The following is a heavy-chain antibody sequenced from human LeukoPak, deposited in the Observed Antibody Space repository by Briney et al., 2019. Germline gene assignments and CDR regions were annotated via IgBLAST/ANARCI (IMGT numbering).Heavy chain of an antibody. J-gene: IGHJ4*02. D-gene: IGHD6-13*01. V-gene: IGHV3-48*01. CDR2: IINSGGTV. CDR3: AREGAGSSWQNPFDY. Sequence: PGGSLRLSCAASGFTFSIHGMNWVRQAPGKGLEWVSYIINSGGTVYYTDSVQGRFTISRDNARNSLFLQMNSLGAEDTAVYYCAREGAGSSWQNPFDYWGQGTLVTVSS. CDR1: GFTFSIHG.